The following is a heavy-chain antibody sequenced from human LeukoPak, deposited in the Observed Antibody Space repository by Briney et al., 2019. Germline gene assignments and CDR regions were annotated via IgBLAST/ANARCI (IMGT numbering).Heavy chain of an antibody. CDR1: GFTFSGSA. CDR3: TRHNYYDSSGLFGY. V-gene: IGHV3-73*01. D-gene: IGHD3-22*01. CDR2: IRSKANSYAT. J-gene: IGHJ4*02. Sequence: GGSLRLSCAASGFTFSGSAMHWVRQASGKGLEWVGRIRSKANSYATAYAASVKGRFTISRDDSKNTAYLQMNSLKTEDTAVYYCTRHNYYDSSGLFGYWGQGTLVTVSS.